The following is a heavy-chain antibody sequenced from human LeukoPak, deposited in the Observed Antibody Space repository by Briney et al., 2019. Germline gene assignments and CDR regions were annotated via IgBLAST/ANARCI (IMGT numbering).Heavy chain of an antibody. CDR2: ISGSGGST. J-gene: IGHJ4*02. Sequence: GGSLRLSCAASGFTFSGYAMSWVRQAPGKGLEWVSAISGSGGSTYYADSVKGRFTISRDNSKNTVYLQVNSLRDEDTAVYYCARDLEAANTYYFDYWGQGTMVTVSS. V-gene: IGHV3-23*01. CDR3: ARDLEAANTYYFDY. CDR1: GFTFSGYA. D-gene: IGHD6-13*01.